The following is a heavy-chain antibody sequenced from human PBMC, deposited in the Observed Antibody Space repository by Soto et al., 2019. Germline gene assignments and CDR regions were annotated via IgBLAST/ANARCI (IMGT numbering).Heavy chain of an antibody. J-gene: IGHJ4*02. CDR2: ISGSGGST. V-gene: IGHV3-23*01. CDR3: AKRTIGSSYDY. D-gene: IGHD6-13*01. Sequence: EVQLLESGGGLVQPGGSLRLSCAASGFTFSSYAMNWVRQAPGKGLEWVSVISGSGGSTYYADSVKGRFTISRDNSKNPLYLQMNSLRAEDTAVYYCAKRTIGSSYDYWGQGTLVTVSS. CDR1: GFTFSSYA.